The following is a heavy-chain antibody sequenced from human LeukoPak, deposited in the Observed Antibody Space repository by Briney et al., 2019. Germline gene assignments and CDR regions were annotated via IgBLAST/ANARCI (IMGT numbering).Heavy chain of an antibody. J-gene: IGHJ4*02. CDR3: ARSSSGLDYGDYYFDY. CDR1: GGSITTYY. Sequence: SETLSLTRTVSGGSITTYYWSWIRQPPGKALEWIGYVFYSGRTNYNPSLKSRVTMSIDTSKNQFSLNLRTVTAADTAVYYCARSSSGLDYGDYYFDYWGRGTLVTVFS. V-gene: IGHV4-59*01. D-gene: IGHD4-17*01. CDR2: VFYSGRT.